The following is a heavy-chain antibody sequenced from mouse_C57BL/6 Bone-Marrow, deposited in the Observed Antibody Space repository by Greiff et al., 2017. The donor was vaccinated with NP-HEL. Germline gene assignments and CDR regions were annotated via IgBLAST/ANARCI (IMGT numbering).Heavy chain of an antibody. J-gene: IGHJ2*01. CDR1: GYTFTSYG. CDR3: ARFYYGNFIY. V-gene: IGHV1-81*01. CDR2: IYPRSGNT. D-gene: IGHD2-1*01. Sequence: VKLVESGAELARPGASVKLSCKASGYTFTSYGISWVKQRTGQGLEWIGEIYPRSGNTYYNEKFKGKATLTADKSSSTAYMELRSLTSEDSAVYFCARFYYGNFIYWGQGTTLTVSS.